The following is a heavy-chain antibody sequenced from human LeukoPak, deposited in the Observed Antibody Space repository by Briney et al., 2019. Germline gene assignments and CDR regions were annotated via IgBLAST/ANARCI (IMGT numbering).Heavy chain of an antibody. CDR1: GGSISSDNYY. J-gene: IGHJ5*02. V-gene: IGHV4-61*02. CDR2: IYTSGST. CDR3: ARGPYGDRFDP. D-gene: IGHD4-17*01. Sequence: SQTLSLTCTVSGGSISSDNYYWSWIRQPAGKGLEWIGRIYTSGSTNYNPSLKSRVTISVDTSKNQFSLKLSSVTAADMAVYFCARGPYGDRFDPWGQGTLVTVSS.